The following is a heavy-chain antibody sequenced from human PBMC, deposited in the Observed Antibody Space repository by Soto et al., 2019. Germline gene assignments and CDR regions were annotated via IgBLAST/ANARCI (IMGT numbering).Heavy chain of an antibody. J-gene: IGHJ4*02. Sequence: GGSLRLSCAASGFTFSSYAMNWVRQAPGKGLEWVSSITSSGGNTFYADSVKGRFTISRDNSKNTLYLQMNSLRAEDTAVYYCAKRGYCSGGSCFHHFDSWGQGTLVTVSS. D-gene: IGHD2-15*01. CDR3: AKRGYCSGGSCFHHFDS. CDR2: ITSSGGNT. V-gene: IGHV3-23*01. CDR1: GFTFSSYA.